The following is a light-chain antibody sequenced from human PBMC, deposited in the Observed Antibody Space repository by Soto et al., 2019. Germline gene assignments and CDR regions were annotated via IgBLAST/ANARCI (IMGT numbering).Light chain of an antibody. J-gene: IGKJ3*01. CDR2: AAS. Sequence: DIPMTQSPASLSLSLGDRATITCRASQSVGSYFNWYQQKPHQAPKLLIYAASSLPTGVPSRFSASGSGTDFTLTITRLEPEDFAIYYCQQSYNSPDTFGHGTKVDVK. CDR3: QQSYNSPDT. CDR1: QSVGSY. V-gene: IGKV1-39*01.